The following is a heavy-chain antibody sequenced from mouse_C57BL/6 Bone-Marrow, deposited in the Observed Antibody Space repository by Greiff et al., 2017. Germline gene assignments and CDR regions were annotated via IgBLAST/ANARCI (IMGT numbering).Heavy chain of an antibody. CDR2: SRNKANDYTT. D-gene: IGHD1-1*02. V-gene: IGHV7-1*01. J-gene: IGHJ3*01. CDR1: GFTFSDFY. Sequence: EVKLMESEGGLVQSGRSLRLSCATSGFTFSDFYMEWVRQAPGKGLEWIAASRNKANDYTTEYSASVKGRFIVSRDTSQSILYLQMNALRAEDTAIYYCARDATMAPFAYWGQGTLVTVSA. CDR3: ARDATMAPFAY.